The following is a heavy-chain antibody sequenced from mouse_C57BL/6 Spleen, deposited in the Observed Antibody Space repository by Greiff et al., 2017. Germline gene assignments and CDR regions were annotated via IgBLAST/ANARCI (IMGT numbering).Heavy chain of an antibody. J-gene: IGHJ4*01. CDR3: ARGNSEGVYSMDY. D-gene: IGHD2-12*01. V-gene: IGHV1-81*01. CDR2: IYPRSGNT. Sequence: VKLQESGAELARPGASVKLSCKASGYTFTSYGISWVKQRTGQGLEWIGGIYPRSGNTYYNEKFKGKATLTADKSSSTAYMELRSLTSEDSAVYFCARGNSEGVYSMDYWGQGTSVTVSS. CDR1: GYTFTSYG.